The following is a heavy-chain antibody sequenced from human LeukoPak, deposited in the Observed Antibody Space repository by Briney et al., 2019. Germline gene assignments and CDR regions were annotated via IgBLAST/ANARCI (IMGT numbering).Heavy chain of an antibody. Sequence: GGSLRLSCAASGFTFSSYAMSWVRQAPGKGLEWVSAISGSGGSTYYADSVKGRFTISRDNSKNTLYLQMNSLRAEDTAVYYCAKSDYDFWRGYYTGIPFFDYWGQGTLVTVSS. V-gene: IGHV3-23*01. CDR1: GFTFSSYA. CDR3: AKSDYDFWRGYYTGIPFFDY. D-gene: IGHD3-3*01. J-gene: IGHJ4*02. CDR2: ISGSGGST.